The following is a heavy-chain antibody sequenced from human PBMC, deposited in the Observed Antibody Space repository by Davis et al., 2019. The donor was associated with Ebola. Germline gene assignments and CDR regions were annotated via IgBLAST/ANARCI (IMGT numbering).Heavy chain of an antibody. Sequence: SVKVSCKASGGTFSSYAISWVRQAPGQGLEWMGGIIPIFGTANYAQKFQGRVTITADESTSTAYMELSSLRSEDTAVYYCARDRVRFLEWLPSGGWFDPWGQGTLVTVSS. V-gene: IGHV1-69*13. CDR1: GGTFSSYA. J-gene: IGHJ5*02. CDR2: IIPIFGTA. D-gene: IGHD3-3*01. CDR3: ARDRVRFLEWLPSGGWFDP.